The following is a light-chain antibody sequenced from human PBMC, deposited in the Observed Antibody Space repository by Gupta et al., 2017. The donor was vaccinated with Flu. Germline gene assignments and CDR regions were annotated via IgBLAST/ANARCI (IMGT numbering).Light chain of an antibody. CDR1: ALPNQY. J-gene: IGLJ3*02. CDR2: KDT. CDR3: ESPDTSVTSLV. Sequence: SYELTQPPSVSVSPGQTARITCSGDALPNQYVFRYPKKSGQAPALIIYKDTERPSGIPDRCSGSISGTTVTLTIIGVQAEDEADYYCESPDTSVTSLVFGGGTKLTVL. V-gene: IGLV3-25*03.